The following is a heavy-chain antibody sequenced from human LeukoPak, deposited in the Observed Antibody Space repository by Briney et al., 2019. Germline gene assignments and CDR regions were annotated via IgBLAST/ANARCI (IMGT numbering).Heavy chain of an antibody. CDR1: GGSISGYY. V-gene: IGHV4-59*08. CDR3: ARAAYGSGSYLFDY. CDR2: IYNSGNT. Sequence: SETLSLTCTVSGGSISGYYWSWIRQPPGEGLERIGYIYNSGNTNYNPSLKSRVTISVDTSKNQFSLKLSSVTAADTAVYYCARAAYGSGSYLFDYWGQGTLVTVSS. J-gene: IGHJ4*02. D-gene: IGHD3-10*01.